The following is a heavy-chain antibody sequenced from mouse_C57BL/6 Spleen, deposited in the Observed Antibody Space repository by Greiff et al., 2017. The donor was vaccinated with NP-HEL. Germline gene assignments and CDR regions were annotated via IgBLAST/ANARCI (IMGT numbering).Heavy chain of an antibody. Sequence: EVQLQESGGGLVKPGGSLKLSCAASGFTFSDYGMHWVRQAPEKGLEWVAYISSGSSTIYYADTVKGRFTISRDNAKNTLFLQMTSLRSEDTAMYYCARRSSLYYYAMDYWGQGTSVTVSS. CDR3: ARRSSLYYYAMDY. CDR2: ISSGSSTI. D-gene: IGHD6-5*01. CDR1: GFTFSDYG. J-gene: IGHJ4*01. V-gene: IGHV5-17*01.